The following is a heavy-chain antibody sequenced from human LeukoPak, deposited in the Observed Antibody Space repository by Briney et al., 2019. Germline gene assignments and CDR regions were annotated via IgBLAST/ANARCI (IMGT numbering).Heavy chain of an antibody. J-gene: IGHJ6*02. V-gene: IGHV3-33*01. Sequence: PGRSLRLSCAASGFTFSSYGMHWVRQAPGKGLEWVAVIWYDGSNKNYVDSVKGRFTISRDDSKNTLYLEMNSLRAEDTAVYYCAREIGYGMDVWGQGTTVTVSS. D-gene: IGHD3-22*01. CDR1: GFTFSSYG. CDR3: AREIGYGMDV. CDR2: IWYDGSNK.